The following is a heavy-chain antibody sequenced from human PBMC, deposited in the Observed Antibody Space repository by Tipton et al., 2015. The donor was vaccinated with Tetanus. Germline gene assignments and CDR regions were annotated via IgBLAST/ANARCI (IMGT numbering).Heavy chain of an antibody. D-gene: IGHD5-24*01. CDR2: ISNGNT. J-gene: IGHJ4*02. V-gene: IGHV4-4*07. CDR1: RGPISSYY. CDR3: ARGITDGYNRRFDY. Sequence: TLSLTCTVSRGPISSYYWSWIRQPAGKGLEWIGHISNGNTDYAPSLKNRLTLSVDTSKNQISLNLRSVTAADAGIYYCARGITDGYNRRFDYWGQGTLVAVSS.